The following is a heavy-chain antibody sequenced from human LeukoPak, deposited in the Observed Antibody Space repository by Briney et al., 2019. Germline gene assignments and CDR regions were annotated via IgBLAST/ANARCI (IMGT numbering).Heavy chain of an antibody. CDR2: IKEDGTVK. CDR3: VKDRGWNTFDY. V-gene: IGHV3-7*01. Sequence: GGSLRLSCAACGFTFSVSWMSWVRQAPGKGLEWVANIKEDGTVKNYVDSVKGRLTISRDNAKKSLFLQMNSLRAEDTAVYYCVKDRGWNTFDYWGQGTLVTVSS. CDR1: GFTFSVSW. J-gene: IGHJ4*02. D-gene: IGHD1/OR15-1a*01.